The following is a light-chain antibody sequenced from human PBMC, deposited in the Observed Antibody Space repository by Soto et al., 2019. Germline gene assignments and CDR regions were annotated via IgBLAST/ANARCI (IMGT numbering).Light chain of an antibody. Sequence: DIQMTQSPSSLSASVGDRVTITCRASQSISSYLNWYQQKPGKPPKLLIYAESSLQGGVPSRFSGSGSGTDFTLTISSLQLEDSAAYYCQQSYSTPLTFGGGTQVEIE. CDR1: QSISSY. V-gene: IGKV1-39*01. CDR3: QQSYSTPLT. J-gene: IGKJ4*01. CDR2: AES.